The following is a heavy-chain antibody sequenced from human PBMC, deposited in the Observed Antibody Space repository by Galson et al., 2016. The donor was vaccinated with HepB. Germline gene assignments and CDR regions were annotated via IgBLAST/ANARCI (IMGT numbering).Heavy chain of an antibody. CDR2: INRDESST. J-gene: IGHJ3*02. D-gene: IGHD6-13*01. CDR3: ARARIAALGTGAFDM. V-gene: IGHV3-74*01. Sequence: SLRLSCAASGFTFSSYYMHWVRQAPGKGQVWVSRINRDESSTSYADYVKGRFTISRDNAENSLYLQMDSLTAEDTAMYYCARARIAALGTGAFDMWGQGTMVTVSS. CDR1: GFTFSSYY.